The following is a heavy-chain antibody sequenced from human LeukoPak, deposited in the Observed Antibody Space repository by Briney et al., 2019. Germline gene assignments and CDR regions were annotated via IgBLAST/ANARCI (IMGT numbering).Heavy chain of an antibody. J-gene: IGHJ4*01. CDR1: GFTFSTYW. Sequence: GGSLRLFCAASGFTFSTYWMHWVRQTPGEGLVWVSRINEHGSITDYADSVRDRFTISRDNAKNTLYLHMNSLRAEDTAMYYCARDVAGAGSHWGHGTLVTVSS. D-gene: IGHD6-19*01. CDR3: ARDVAGAGSH. CDR2: INEHGSIT. V-gene: IGHV3-74*01.